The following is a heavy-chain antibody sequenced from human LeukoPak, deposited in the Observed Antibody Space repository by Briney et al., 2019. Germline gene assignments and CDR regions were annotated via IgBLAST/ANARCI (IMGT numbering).Heavy chain of an antibody. CDR3: AIRYCSSTSCYYYYYYGMDV. D-gene: IGHD2-2*01. V-gene: IGHV1-69*13. Sequence: SVQVSCKASGGTFSSYAISWVRQAPGQGLEWMGGIIPIFGTANYAQKFQGRVTITADESTSTAYMELSSLRSEDTAVYYCAIRYCSSTSCYYYYYYGMDVWGQGTTVTVSS. CDR1: GGTFSSYA. J-gene: IGHJ6*02. CDR2: IIPIFGTA.